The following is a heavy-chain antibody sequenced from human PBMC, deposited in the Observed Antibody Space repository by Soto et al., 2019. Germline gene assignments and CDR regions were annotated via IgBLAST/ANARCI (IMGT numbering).Heavy chain of an antibody. CDR3: AQDFYGDYVGWVY. J-gene: IGHJ1*01. Sequence: GGSLRLSCAASGFIFSNYAMSWVRQAPGKGLEWVSVISGSGYITYYADSVKGRFTISRDDSKSTLFLQMNSLTAEDTAVYYGAQDFYGDYVGWVYWGQGALVIGSS. CDR1: GFIFSNYA. CDR2: ISGSGYIT. D-gene: IGHD4-17*01. V-gene: IGHV3-23*01.